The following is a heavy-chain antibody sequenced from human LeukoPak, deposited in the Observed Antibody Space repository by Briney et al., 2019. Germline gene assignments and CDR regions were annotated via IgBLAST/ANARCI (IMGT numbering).Heavy chain of an antibody. V-gene: IGHV1-69*05. J-gene: IGHJ4*02. D-gene: IGHD2-2*02. CDR1: GGTFSSYA. CDR3: ATRIEYCSSTSCYRNGFDY. Sequence: SVKVSCKASGGTFSSYAISWVRQAPGQGLEWMGRIIPIFGTANYAQKFQGRVTITTDESTSTAYMELSSLRSEDTAVYYCATRIEYCSSTSCYRNGFDYWGQGTLVTVSS. CDR2: IIPIFGTA.